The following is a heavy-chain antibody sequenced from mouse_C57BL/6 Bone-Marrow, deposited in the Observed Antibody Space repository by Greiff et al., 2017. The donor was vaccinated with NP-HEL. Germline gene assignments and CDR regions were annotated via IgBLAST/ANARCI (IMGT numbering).Heavy chain of an antibody. Sequence: QVQLQQPGAELVMPGASVKLSCKASGYTFTSYWMHWVKQRPGQGLEWIGEIDPSDSYTNYNQKFKGKSTLTVDKSSSTAYMQLSILTSEDSAVYYCAKGVAMDYWGQGTSVTVSS. V-gene: IGHV1-69*01. CDR2: IDPSDSYT. J-gene: IGHJ4*01. CDR3: AKGVAMDY. CDR1: GYTFTSYW.